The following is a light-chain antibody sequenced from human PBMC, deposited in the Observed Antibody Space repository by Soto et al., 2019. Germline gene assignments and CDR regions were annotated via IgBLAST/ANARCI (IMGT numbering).Light chain of an antibody. Sequence: QTVLTQPSSASGAPGGGDTISCTGRNTNIGANYDVHWYQQLPGTAPKLLVYADRNRPSGVPGRFSGSKSGTSATLGIPGLQTGDEADYYCGTWDTSLSAGVFGNGTKVSVL. CDR3: GTWDTSLSAGV. CDR2: ADR. J-gene: IGLJ1*01. V-gene: IGLV1-40*01. CDR1: NTNIGANYD.